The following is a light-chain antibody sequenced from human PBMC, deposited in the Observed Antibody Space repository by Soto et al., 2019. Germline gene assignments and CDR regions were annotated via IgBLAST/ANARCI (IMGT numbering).Light chain of an antibody. CDR3: QQYADWPPLT. J-gene: IGKJ2*01. CDR2: GAS. Sequence: EIVMTQSPATLSVSPGERATLSCRASQSISNNLAWYKQKPGQAPRLLIYGASTRATGVPARFSGSGSGTQFTLTISSLQSDDSAVYYCQQYADWPPLTFGQGTKLEIK. V-gene: IGKV3-15*01. CDR1: QSISNN.